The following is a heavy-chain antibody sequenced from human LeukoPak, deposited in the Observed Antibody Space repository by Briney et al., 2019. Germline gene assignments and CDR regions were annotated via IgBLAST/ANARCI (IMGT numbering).Heavy chain of an antibody. Sequence: GGSLRLSCEVSEFPFSVYAMAWVRQAPGQGLEWVSAIDASGSYTYYTDSVKGRFTISRENSKNKVYLKMNSLRVEDTAVYYCADYRKPQGLDYWGQGTLVTVS. CDR3: ADYRKPQGLDY. CDR1: EFPFSVYA. CDR2: IDASGSYT. D-gene: IGHD1-14*01. J-gene: IGHJ4*02. V-gene: IGHV3-23*01.